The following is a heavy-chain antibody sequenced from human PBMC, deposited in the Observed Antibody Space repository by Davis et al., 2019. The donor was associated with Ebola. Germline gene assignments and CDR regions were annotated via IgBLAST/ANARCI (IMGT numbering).Heavy chain of an antibody. CDR2: IWDDGSNK. D-gene: IGHD4-17*01. V-gene: IGHV3-33*08. J-gene: IGHJ2*01. Sequence: GGSLRLSCAASGLTVTSTYMNWVRQAPGKGLQWVPVIWDDGSNKYYADSVKGRLTLSRDISENTLYLQMNNLRDEDTAMYYCVQHGPGDFWYFGLWGRGTLVTVSS. CDR1: GLTVTSTY. CDR3: VQHGPGDFWYFGL.